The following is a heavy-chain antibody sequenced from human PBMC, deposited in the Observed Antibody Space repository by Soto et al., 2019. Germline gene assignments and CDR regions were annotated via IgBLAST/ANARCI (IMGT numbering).Heavy chain of an antibody. J-gene: IGHJ4*02. CDR2: IYPGDSDT. CDR3: ARSQSQQLAHIDY. Sequence: VESLKISCKGSGYSFTSYWIGWVRQMPGKGLEWMGIIYPGDSDTRYSPSFQGQVTISADKSISTAYLQWSSLKASDTAMYYCARSQSQQLAHIDYWAQGTLVTVSS. D-gene: IGHD6-13*01. CDR1: GYSFTSYW. V-gene: IGHV5-51*01.